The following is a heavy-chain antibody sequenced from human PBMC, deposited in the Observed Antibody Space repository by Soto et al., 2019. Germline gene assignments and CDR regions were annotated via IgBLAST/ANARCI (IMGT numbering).Heavy chain of an antibody. V-gene: IGHV3-23*01. CDR2: ISGSGGST. Sequence: PGGSLRLSCAASGFTFSSYAMSWVRQAPGKGLEWVSAISGSGGSTYYADSVKGRFTISRDNSKNTLYLQMNSLRAEDTAVYYCAKGEGEVRGVNWFDPWGQGTLVTVSS. CDR1: GFTFSSYA. D-gene: IGHD3-10*01. J-gene: IGHJ5*02. CDR3: AKGEGEVRGVNWFDP.